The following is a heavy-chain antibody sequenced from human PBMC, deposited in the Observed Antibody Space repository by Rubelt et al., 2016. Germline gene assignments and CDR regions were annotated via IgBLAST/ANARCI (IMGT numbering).Heavy chain of an antibody. CDR2: ISSSSSTI. Sequence: GGGLVQPGGSPRLSCAASGFTFSSYSMNWVRQAPGKGLEWVSYISSSSSTIYYADSVKGRFNISRDNAKNSLYLQMNSLRDEDTDVYYCAREPPPRWLQLRKELDYWGQGTLVTVSS. CDR1: GFTFSSYS. V-gene: IGHV3-48*02. D-gene: IGHD5-24*01. J-gene: IGHJ4*02. CDR3: AREPPPRWLQLRKELDY.